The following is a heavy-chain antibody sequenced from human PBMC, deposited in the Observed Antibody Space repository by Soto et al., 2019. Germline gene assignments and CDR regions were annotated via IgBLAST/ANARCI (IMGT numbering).Heavy chain of an antibody. CDR3: ARHSGYDYVFDY. J-gene: IGHJ4*02. CDR2: INPNNGDT. CDR1: GYTFTGYY. Sequence: VKVSCKASGYTFTGYYIHWVRQAPGQGLEWMGWINPNNGDTNYAQKFQGRVSMTRDTSTSTAYMELSSLRFDDTAVYYCARHSGYDYVFDYWGQGTLVTVSS. D-gene: IGHD5-12*01. V-gene: IGHV1-2*02.